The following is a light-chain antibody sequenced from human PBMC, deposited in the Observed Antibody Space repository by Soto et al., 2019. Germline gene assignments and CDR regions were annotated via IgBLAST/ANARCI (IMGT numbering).Light chain of an antibody. J-gene: IGKJ5*01. CDR2: GAS. CDR1: QTVSSY. V-gene: IGKV3-20*01. CDR3: QQYGTSPIT. Sequence: ENVLMQSPGTLSLSQGERATLSCRASQTVSSYLTWYQQRPGQAPRLLISGASRRATGIPDRFSGSGSGTDFTLTISRLEPEDFALYYCQQYGTSPITFGQGTRLEIK.